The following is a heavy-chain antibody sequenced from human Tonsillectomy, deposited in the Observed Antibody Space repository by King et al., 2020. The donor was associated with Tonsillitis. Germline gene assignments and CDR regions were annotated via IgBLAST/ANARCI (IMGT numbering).Heavy chain of an antibody. V-gene: IGHV1-2*02. J-gene: IGHJ4*02. CDR1: GYTFTGYY. CDR3: AGDSCQWLTWYYFVY. CDR2: INPNSGGT. D-gene: IGHD6-19*01. Sequence: VQLVESGAEVKKPGASVKVSCKASGYTFTGYYMHWVRQAPGQGLEWRGWINPNSGGTDYAQTFQGRVTMTRDTPIVTAYMELGRLTSDDTAVYYCAGDSCQWLTWYYFVYWGQGTLVTVSS.